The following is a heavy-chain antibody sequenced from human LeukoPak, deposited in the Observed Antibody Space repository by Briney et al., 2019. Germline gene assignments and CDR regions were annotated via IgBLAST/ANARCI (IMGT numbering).Heavy chain of an antibody. CDR1: GGSMNNYY. D-gene: IGHD1-26*01. Sequence: SETLSLTCTVSGGSMNNYYWSWIRQPAGKGLEWIGRIYTSGSTHYNPSLMSRVTMSLDTSKNQFSLNLNSVTAADTAVYYCARVGSDGSYFDYWGQGTLVTVSS. J-gene: IGHJ4*02. V-gene: IGHV4-4*07. CDR2: IYTSGST. CDR3: ARVGSDGSYFDY.